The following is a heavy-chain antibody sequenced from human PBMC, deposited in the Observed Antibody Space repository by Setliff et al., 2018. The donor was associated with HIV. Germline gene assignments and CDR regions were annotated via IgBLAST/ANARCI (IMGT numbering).Heavy chain of an antibody. D-gene: IGHD1-26*01. CDR3: ARQSSGSPEYFQH. CDR2: IYHSGST. Sequence: SETLSLTCAVSGYSISSGLYWGWIRQPPGKGLEWIGTIYHSGSTYYNPSLKSRVTISVDTSKNQFSLKVSSVTAADTAVYYCARQSSGSPEYFQHWGQGTLVTVSS. V-gene: IGHV4-38-2*01. CDR1: GYSISSGLY. J-gene: IGHJ1*01.